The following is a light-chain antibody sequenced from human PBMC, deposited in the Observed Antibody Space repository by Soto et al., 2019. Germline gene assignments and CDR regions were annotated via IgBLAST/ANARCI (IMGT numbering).Light chain of an antibody. CDR1: QSVSSYY. J-gene: IGKJ1*01. CDR3: QQYNSWPET. V-gene: IGKV3-20*01. Sequence: EIVLTQSPGTLSLSPGERATLSCRASQSVSSYYLAWYQQKPGQAPRLLIYAASSRATGIPDRFSGGGSGTDFTLTISSLQSEDFAVYYCQQYNSWPETFGQGTKVDIK. CDR2: AAS.